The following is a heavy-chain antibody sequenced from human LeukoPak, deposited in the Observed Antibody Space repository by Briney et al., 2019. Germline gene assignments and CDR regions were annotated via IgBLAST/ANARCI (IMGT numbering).Heavy chain of an antibody. V-gene: IGHV3-30*02. D-gene: IGHD2-15*01. CDR3: AKDLTYSWYFYMDV. CDR2: IRSDGSTE. J-gene: IGHJ6*03. CDR1: GFTFSSYG. Sequence: GGSLRLSCATSGFTFSSYGMHWVRQAPGKGLEWVAFIRSDGSTEYYADSVKGRFTISRDNSKHTLYVQMNSLRAEDTAVYYCAKDLTYSWYFYMDVWGKGTTVTVSS.